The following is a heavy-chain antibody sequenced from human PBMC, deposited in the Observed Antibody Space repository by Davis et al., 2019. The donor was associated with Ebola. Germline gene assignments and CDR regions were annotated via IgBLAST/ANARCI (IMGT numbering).Heavy chain of an antibody. CDR2: IYPGDSNT. Sequence: GGSLRLSCKGSGYSFTNYWISWVRQLPGKGLEWMGIIYPGDSNTRYSPSFQGQVTISADKSISTAYLQWSSLKASDTAIYYCARVLPYYDILSGPYYSYGMDVWGKGTTVTVSS. J-gene: IGHJ6*04. CDR1: GYSFTNYW. V-gene: IGHV5-51*01. D-gene: IGHD3-9*01. CDR3: ARVLPYYDILSGPYYSYGMDV.